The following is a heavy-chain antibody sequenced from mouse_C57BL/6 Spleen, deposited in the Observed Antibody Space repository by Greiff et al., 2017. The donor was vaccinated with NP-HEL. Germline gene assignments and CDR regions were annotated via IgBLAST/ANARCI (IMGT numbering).Heavy chain of an antibody. CDR2: IDPSDSYT. Sequence: QVQLKQPGAELVKPGASVKLSCKASGYTFTSYWMQWVKQRPGQGLEWIGEIDPSDSYTNYNQKFKGKATLTVDTSSSTAYMQLSSLTSEDSAVYYCASLFTTVVPFDYWGQGTTLTVSS. CDR1: GYTFTSYW. J-gene: IGHJ2*01. V-gene: IGHV1-50*01. D-gene: IGHD1-1*01. CDR3: ASLFTTVVPFDY.